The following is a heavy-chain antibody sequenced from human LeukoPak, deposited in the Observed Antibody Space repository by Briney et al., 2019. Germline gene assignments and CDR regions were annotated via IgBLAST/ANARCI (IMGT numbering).Heavy chain of an antibody. D-gene: IGHD3-22*01. CDR2: IIPIFGTA. J-gene: IGHJ6*02. CDR1: GGTFSSYA. V-gene: IGHV1-69*13. CDR3: ASRYDSSGYGPKNYYYYYGMDV. Sequence: ASVKVSCEASGGTFSSYAISWVRQAPGQGLEWMGGIIPIFGTANYAQKFQGRVTITADESTSTAYVELSSLRSEDTAVYYCASRYDSSGYGPKNYYYYYGMDVWGQGTTVTVSS.